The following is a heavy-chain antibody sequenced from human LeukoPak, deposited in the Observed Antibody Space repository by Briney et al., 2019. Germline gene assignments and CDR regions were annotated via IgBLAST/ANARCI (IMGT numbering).Heavy chain of an antibody. CDR1: GFTFSTYW. V-gene: IGHV3-7*03. CDR3: TQHSGTSGGYRFFY. D-gene: IGHD3-10*01. CDR2: IKEDGSEK. J-gene: IGHJ4*02. Sequence: GGSLRLSCAASGFTFSTYWMTWVRQAPGKGLEWVANIKEDGSEKKYEDSVKGRFTISRDNSMNTLYLQMNSLRAEDTAVYYCTQHSGTSGGYRFFYWGQGTLVTVSS.